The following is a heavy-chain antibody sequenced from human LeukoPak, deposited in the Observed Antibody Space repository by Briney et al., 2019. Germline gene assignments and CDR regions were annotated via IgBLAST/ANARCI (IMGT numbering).Heavy chain of an antibody. V-gene: IGHV3-30-3*01. D-gene: IGHD3-22*01. J-gene: IGHJ5*02. CDR1: GFTFSSYA. Sequence: GGSLRLSCAASGFTFSSYAMHWVRQAPGKGLEWVAVISYDGSNKYYADSVKGRFTISRDNSKNTLYLQMNSLRAEDTAVYYCARPRYSYDSSASPYNWFDPWGQGTLVTVSS. CDR2: ISYDGSNK. CDR3: ARPRYSYDSSASPYNWFDP.